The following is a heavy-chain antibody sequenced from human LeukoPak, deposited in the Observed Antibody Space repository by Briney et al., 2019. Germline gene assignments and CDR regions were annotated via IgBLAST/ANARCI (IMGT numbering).Heavy chain of an antibody. V-gene: IGHV4-59*01. Sequence: SETLSLTCTVSGGSISSYYWNWIRQPPGKGLEWIGYIYYSGSTNYNPSLKSRVTISVDTSKNQFSLKLSPVTAADTAVYYCSRGRWSSGWFDYWGQGTLVTVSS. CDR3: SRGRWSSGWFDY. CDR1: GGSISSYY. CDR2: IYYSGST. D-gene: IGHD6-19*01. J-gene: IGHJ4*02.